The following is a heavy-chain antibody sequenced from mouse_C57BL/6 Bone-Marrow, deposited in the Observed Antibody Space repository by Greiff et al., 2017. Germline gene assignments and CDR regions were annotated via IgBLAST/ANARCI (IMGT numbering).Heavy chain of an antibody. Sequence: QVQLQQPGAELVMPGASVKLSCKASGYTFTSYWMHWVKQRPGQGLEWIGEIDPSDSYTNYNQKFKGKSTLTVDKSSSTAYMQLSSLTSEDSAVYYCAITTVVATHDWYFDVWGTGTTVTVSS. J-gene: IGHJ1*03. CDR3: AITTVVATHDWYFDV. D-gene: IGHD1-1*01. CDR2: IDPSDSYT. CDR1: GYTFTSYW. V-gene: IGHV1-69*01.